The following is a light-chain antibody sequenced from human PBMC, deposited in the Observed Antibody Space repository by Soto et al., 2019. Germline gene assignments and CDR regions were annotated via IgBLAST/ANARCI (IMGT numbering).Light chain of an antibody. J-gene: IGKJ2*01. CDR1: QSIRSY. Sequence: DIQVTQSPSSLPASVGDRVTITCRAGQSIRSYLNWYQQKPGKAPKLLIYAASSLQSGVPSRFSGRGSGTDFTLTISSLQPEDFASYYCQQSYSTPYTFGQGTKVDIK. CDR2: AAS. V-gene: IGKV1-39*01. CDR3: QQSYSTPYT.